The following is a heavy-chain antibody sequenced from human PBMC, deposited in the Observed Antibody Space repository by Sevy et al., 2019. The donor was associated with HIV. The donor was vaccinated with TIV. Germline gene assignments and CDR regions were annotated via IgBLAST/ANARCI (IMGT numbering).Heavy chain of an antibody. J-gene: IGHJ4*02. CDR2: IKFDGSEK. V-gene: IGHV3-7*01. CDR1: GLTFNNYW. Sequence: GGSLRLSCAASGLTFNNYWMTWVRQAPGKGLEWVANIKFDGSEKLYLGSVKGRFTISRDNAQNSLYLQMDSLRAEDSAVYFCTKGTQSDYWGQGSLVTVSS. CDR3: TKGTQSDY.